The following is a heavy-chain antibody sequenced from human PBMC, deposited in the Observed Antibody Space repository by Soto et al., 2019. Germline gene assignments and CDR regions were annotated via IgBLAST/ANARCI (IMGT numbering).Heavy chain of an antibody. CDR2: IWYDGSNK. Sequence: GESLKISCAASGFTFSSYGMHWVRQAPGKGLEWVAVIWYDGSNKYYADSVKGRFTISRDNSKNTLYLQMNSLRAEDTAVYYCARDRGVPAATWSNYYGMDVWGQGTTVTVSS. J-gene: IGHJ6*02. D-gene: IGHD2-2*01. CDR1: GFTFSSYG. CDR3: ARDRGVPAATWSNYYGMDV. V-gene: IGHV3-33*01.